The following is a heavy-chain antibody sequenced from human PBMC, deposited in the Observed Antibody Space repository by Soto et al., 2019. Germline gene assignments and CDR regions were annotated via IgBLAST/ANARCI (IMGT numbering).Heavy chain of an antibody. CDR3: TKPQWELLD. V-gene: IGHV3-23*01. CDR1: GFTFSSYT. D-gene: IGHD1-26*01. J-gene: IGHJ4*02. CDR2: ISGSGDYT. Sequence: GGSLRLSCAASGFTFSSYTMSWVRQAPGKGLEWVSAISGSGDYTYYADSVKGRFTISRDNSKNTLYLQVNSLRAEDTAFYYCTKPQWELLDWGQGTLVTVSS.